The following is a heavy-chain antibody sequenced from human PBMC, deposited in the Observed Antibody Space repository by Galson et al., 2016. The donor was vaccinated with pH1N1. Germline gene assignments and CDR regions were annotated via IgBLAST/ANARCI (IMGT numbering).Heavy chain of an antibody. CDR1: GYTFTSYA. Sequence: SVKVSCKASGYTFTSYAIHWVRQAPGQRLEWMGWINTGSGYTKYSQKFHDRITITKDTSASTVYLELSSLRSEDTAVYYYGRDGLTMITFGVPGNYFDYWGQGTLVTVSS. J-gene: IGHJ4*02. CDR3: GRDGLTMITFGVPGNYFDY. CDR2: INTGSGYT. D-gene: IGHD3-16*01. V-gene: IGHV1-3*04.